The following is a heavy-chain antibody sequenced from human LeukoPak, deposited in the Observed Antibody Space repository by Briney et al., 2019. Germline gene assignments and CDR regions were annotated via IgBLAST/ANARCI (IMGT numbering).Heavy chain of an antibody. Sequence: PGGSLRLSCAASGFTFSSYSMNWVRQPPGKGLEWIGEINHSGSTNYNPSLKSRVTISVDTSKNQFSLKLSSVTAADTAVYYCARQEYTMVRGTNFDYWGQGTLVTVSS. CDR2: INHSGST. V-gene: IGHV4-34*01. D-gene: IGHD3-10*01. J-gene: IGHJ4*02. CDR1: GFTFSSYS. CDR3: ARQEYTMVRGTNFDY.